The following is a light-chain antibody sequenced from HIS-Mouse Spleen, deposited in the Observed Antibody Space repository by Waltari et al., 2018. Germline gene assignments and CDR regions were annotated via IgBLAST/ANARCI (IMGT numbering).Light chain of an antibody. J-gene: IGKJ2*01. CDR1: QSVLYTSNNKNY. CDR3: QQYYSTPYT. CDR2: WAS. Sequence: DIVMTQSPDSLAVSLGERATINCKSSQSVLYTSNNKNYLAWYQQKPGQPPKLLIYWASTRKSGVPDRFSGSGSGTDFTLTISSLQAKDVAVYYCQQYYSTPYTFGQGTKLEIK. V-gene: IGKV4-1*01.